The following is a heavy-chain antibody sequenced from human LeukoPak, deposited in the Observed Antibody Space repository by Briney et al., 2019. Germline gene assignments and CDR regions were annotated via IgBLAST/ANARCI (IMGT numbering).Heavy chain of an antibody. CDR2: ISGSGGNT. Sequence: GGSLRLSCAASGFTFSSYAMSWVRQAPGKGLEWVSAISGSGGNTYYADSVMGRFTISRDNSKNTLYLQMNSLRAEDTALYYCAKDRPCINDVCHGDFDYWGQGTLVTVSS. CDR3: AKDRPCINDVCHGDFDY. CDR1: GFTFSSYA. V-gene: IGHV3-23*01. J-gene: IGHJ4*02. D-gene: IGHD2-8*01.